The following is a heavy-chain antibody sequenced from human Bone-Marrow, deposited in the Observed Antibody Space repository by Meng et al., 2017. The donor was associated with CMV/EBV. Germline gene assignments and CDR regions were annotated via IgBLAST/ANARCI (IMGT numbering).Heavy chain of an antibody. V-gene: IGHV1-24*01. CDR1: GGTFSSYA. J-gene: IGHJ4*02. Sequence: ASVKVSCKASGGTFSSYAISWVRQAPGKGLEWMASFDPENGESFYAQRFQDRVTMTEDTSTDTAYMELSSLRYEDTAIYYCATPESAIVSTRASIYKFDYWGRGTLVTVSS. D-gene: IGHD5/OR15-5a*01. CDR2: FDPENGES. CDR3: ATPESAIVSTRASIYKFDY.